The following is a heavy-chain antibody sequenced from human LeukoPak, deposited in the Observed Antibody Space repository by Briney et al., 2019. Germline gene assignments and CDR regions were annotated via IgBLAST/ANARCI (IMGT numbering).Heavy chain of an antibody. CDR3: AKGRGYSYGYLADY. CDR2: INWNSGSM. CDR1: GFTFDDYA. D-gene: IGHD5-18*01. V-gene: IGHV3-9*01. J-gene: IGHJ4*02. Sequence: GGSLRLSCAASGFTFDDYAMHWVRQAPGKGLEWVSGINWNSGSMGYADSVKGRFTISRDNAKNSLYLQMNSLRAEDTALYYCAKGRGYSYGYLADYWGQGTLVTVSS.